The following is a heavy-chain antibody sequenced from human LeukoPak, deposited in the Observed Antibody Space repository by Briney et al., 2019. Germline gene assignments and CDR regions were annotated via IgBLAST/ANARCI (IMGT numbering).Heavy chain of an antibody. Sequence: SETLSLTCTVSGGSISTYYWSWIRQPPGKEPEWIGYIHNSGLANYNPSLKSRVTISVDASRNQFSLNLNSVTAADAAIYYCARHGGQYDFDYWGQGTLVTVSS. CDR3: ARHGGQYDFDY. J-gene: IGHJ4*02. V-gene: IGHV4-59*08. CDR1: GGSISTYY. CDR2: IHNSGLA. D-gene: IGHD3-16*01.